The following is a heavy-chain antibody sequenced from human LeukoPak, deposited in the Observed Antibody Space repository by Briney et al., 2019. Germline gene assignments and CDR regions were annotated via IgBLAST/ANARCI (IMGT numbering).Heavy chain of an antibody. J-gene: IGHJ4*02. D-gene: IGHD1/OR15-1a*01. V-gene: IGHV3-48*03. CDR1: GFSFSSYE. CDR3: ARGEQLNYFAY. Sequence: GSLRLSCAASGFSFSSYEMSWVRQAPGKGLEWVSYINRAGTNEEYADSVKGRFTISRDNAKNSLYLQMYSLRAEDTAVYYCARGEQLNYFAYWGQGTLDTVSS. CDR2: INRAGTNE.